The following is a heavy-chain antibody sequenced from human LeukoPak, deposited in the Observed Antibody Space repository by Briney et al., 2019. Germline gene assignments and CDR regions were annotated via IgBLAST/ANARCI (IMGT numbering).Heavy chain of an antibody. V-gene: IGHV3-48*03. Sequence: GGSLRLSCAASGFTFSSYEMNWVRQAPGKGLGWVSYISSSGSTIYYADSVKGRFTISRDNSKNTLYLQMNSLRAEDTAMYYCAKVSLNMVNDAFDIWGQGTMVSVSS. CDR3: AKVSLNMVNDAFDI. J-gene: IGHJ3*02. CDR1: GFTFSSYE. CDR2: ISSSGSTI. D-gene: IGHD4/OR15-4a*01.